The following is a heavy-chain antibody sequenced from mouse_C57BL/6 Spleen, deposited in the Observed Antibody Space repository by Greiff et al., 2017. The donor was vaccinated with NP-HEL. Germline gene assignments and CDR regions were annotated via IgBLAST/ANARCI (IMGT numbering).Heavy chain of an antibody. Sequence: QVQLQQSGPELVKPGASVKISCKASGYSFTSYYIHWVKQRPGQGLEWIGWIYPGSGNTKYNEKFKGKATLTADTSSSTAYMQLSSLTSEDSAVYYCARSSGYYGFDYWGQGTTLTVSS. J-gene: IGHJ2*01. CDR1: GYSFTSYY. CDR2: IYPGSGNT. D-gene: IGHD2-3*01. V-gene: IGHV1-66*01. CDR3: ARSSGYYGFDY.